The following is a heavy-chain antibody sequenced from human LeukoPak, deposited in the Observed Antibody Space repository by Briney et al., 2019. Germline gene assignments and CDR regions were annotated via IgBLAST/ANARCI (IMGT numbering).Heavy chain of an antibody. J-gene: IGHJ4*02. Sequence: GESLQISCQGSGSNFATYWIGWGRQLPGKGQEWRGIIYPGNSHTKYSPSFQAHVTISADTSISTAYLHSSSLQSSDTAMYYCAKFHATWYGDTWGQGTLVTVSS. CDR2: IYPGNSHT. CDR3: AKFHATWYGDT. CDR1: GSNFATYW. V-gene: IGHV5-51*01. D-gene: IGHD6-13*01.